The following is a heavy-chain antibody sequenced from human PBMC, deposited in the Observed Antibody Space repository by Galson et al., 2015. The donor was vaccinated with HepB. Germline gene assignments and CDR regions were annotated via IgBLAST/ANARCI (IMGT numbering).Heavy chain of an antibody. CDR2: ISGTSGII. D-gene: IGHD3-10*01. V-gene: IGHV3-23*01. Sequence: SLRLSCAVSGFTFRNYAMNWVRQAPGKGLEWVSVISGTSGIIYYADSVKGRFTISRDNSENTLYLQMNSLRAEDTAVYYCAKDRYYCSASYYKAGMDVWVQGTTVTVSS. CDR1: GFTFRNYA. J-gene: IGHJ6*02. CDR3: AKDRYYCSASYYKAGMDV.